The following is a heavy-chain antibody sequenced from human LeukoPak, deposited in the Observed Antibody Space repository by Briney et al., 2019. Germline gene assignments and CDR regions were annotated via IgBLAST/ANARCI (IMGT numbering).Heavy chain of an antibody. D-gene: IGHD2-15*01. CDR2: IYYSGST. J-gene: IGHJ5*02. V-gene: IGHV4-39*07. Sequence: SETLSLTCTVSGGSISSSSYYWGWIRQPPGKGLEWIGSIYYSGSTYYNPSLKSRITLSVDTSKNQFSLKLSSVTAADTAVYYCARVPCSGGSCYSYAIWFDPWGQGTLVTVSS. CDR1: GGSISSSSYY. CDR3: ARVPCSGGSCYSYAIWFDP.